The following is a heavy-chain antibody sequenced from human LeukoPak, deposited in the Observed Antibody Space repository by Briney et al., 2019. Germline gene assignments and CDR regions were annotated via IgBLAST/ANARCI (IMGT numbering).Heavy chain of an antibody. CDR3: ARDVCSGGSCYSQNWFDP. CDR2: INPSSGGT. J-gene: IGHJ5*02. Sequence: ASVKVSCKASGYIFTGYYMHWVRQAPGQGLEWMGRINPSSGGTNSAQKFQGRVTMTRDTSISTAYMELSRLRSDDTAVYYCARDVCSGGSCYSQNWFDPWGQGTLVTVSS. CDR1: GYIFTGYY. D-gene: IGHD2-15*01. V-gene: IGHV1-2*06.